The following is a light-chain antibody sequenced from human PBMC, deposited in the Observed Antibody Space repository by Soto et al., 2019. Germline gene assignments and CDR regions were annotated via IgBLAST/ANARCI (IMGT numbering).Light chain of an antibody. CDR1: QSISSW. Sequence: DIPMTQSPSTLSASVGDRVTITCRASQSISSWLAWYQQKPGKAPKPLIYEASSLESGVPSRFSGRGSGTXXXXXXXSLQPDDFATYYCQQYNSYPLTFGGGTKVEI. CDR3: QQYNSYPLT. V-gene: IGKV1-5*03. J-gene: IGKJ4*01. CDR2: EAS.